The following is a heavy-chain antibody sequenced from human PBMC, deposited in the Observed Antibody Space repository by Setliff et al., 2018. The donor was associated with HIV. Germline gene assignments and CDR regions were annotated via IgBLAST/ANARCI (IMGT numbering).Heavy chain of an antibody. V-gene: IGHV4-59*08. J-gene: IGHJ6*03. CDR3: ARHAPRNHDLAGVFYPYYMDV. CDR2: IYYSGST. D-gene: IGHD1-1*01. Sequence: SETLSLTCTVSGGSISSYYWSWIRQPPGKGLEWIGYIYYSGSTSYNPSLKSRVTISVDTSKTQFSLKLSSVTAADTAVYYCARHAPRNHDLAGVFYPYYMDVWGKGTTVTVSS. CDR1: GGSISSYY.